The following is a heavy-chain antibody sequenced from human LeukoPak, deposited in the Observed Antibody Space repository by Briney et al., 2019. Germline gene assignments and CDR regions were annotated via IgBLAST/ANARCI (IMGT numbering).Heavy chain of an antibody. J-gene: IGHJ6*02. V-gene: IGHV4-4*02. CDR2: INHSGST. CDR3: ARLTMVRGVVGLPPYYYGMDV. CDR1: GGSISSSNW. D-gene: IGHD3-10*01. Sequence: SETLSLTCAVSGGSISSSNWWSWVRQPPGKGLEWIGEINHSGSTNYNPSLKSRVTISVDTSKSQFSLKLSSVTAADTAVYYCARLTMVRGVVGLPPYYYGMDVWGQGTTVTVSS.